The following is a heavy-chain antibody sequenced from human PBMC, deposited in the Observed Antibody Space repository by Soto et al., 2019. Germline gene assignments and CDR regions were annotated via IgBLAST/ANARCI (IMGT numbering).Heavy chain of an antibody. Sequence: QVQLVESGGGVVQPGRSLRLTCAASGFIFSGSGMHWVRQAPGKGLEWVALVSNDGIRKYYGDSVKGRFTISRDNAENTLYLQMNSLRAEATAVYYCARWVGGSMYTNSGKSDSWGQGTLVTVTS. CDR1: GFIFSGSG. D-gene: IGHD2-8*01. CDR3: ARWVGGSMYTNSGKSDS. J-gene: IGHJ5*01. CDR2: VSNDGIRK. V-gene: IGHV3-30*03.